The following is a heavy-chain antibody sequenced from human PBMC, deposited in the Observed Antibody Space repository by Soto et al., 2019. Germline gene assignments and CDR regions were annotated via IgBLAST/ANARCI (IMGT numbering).Heavy chain of an antibody. J-gene: IGHJ6*02. D-gene: IGHD2-2*01. V-gene: IGHV1-69*01. CDR3: ATGFPRAGACSSTRCLLPRSRRYYYGMDI. CDR1: GGTFSSYA. CDR2: IIPIFGTA. Sequence: QVQLVQSGAEVKKPGSSVKVSCKASGGTFSSYAISWVRQAPGQGLEWMGGIIPIFGTANYAQKFQGRVTSTAGESTSTAAMELSSLRPEDSAVYYCATGFPRAGACSSTRCLLPRSRRYYYGMDIWGQGTTVTV.